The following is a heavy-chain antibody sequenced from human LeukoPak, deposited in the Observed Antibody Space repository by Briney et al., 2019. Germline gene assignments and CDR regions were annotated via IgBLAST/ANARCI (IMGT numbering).Heavy chain of an antibody. J-gene: IGHJ4*02. CDR1: GDSISSGGYS. CDR3: ARGGGGIVVVPAAPLPPDY. CDR2: IYHSGST. Sequence: SQTLSLTCAVSGDSISSGGYSWSWIRQPPGKGLEWIGYIYHSGSTYYNPSLKSRVTISVDRSKNQFSLKLSSVTAADTAVYYCARGGGGIVVVPAAPLPPDYWGQGTLVTVSS. D-gene: IGHD2-2*01. V-gene: IGHV4-30-2*01.